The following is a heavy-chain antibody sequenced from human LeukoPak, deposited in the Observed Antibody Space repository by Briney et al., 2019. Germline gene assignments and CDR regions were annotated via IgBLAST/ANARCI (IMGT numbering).Heavy chain of an antibody. Sequence: ASVKVSCKASGYTFTGYYMHWVRQAPGQGLEWMGWINPNSGGTNYAQKFQGRVTMTRDTSISTAYMELSRLRSDDTAVYYCARKPGYSYEPHFDYWGQGTLVTVSS. CDR3: ARKPGYSYEPHFDY. J-gene: IGHJ4*02. CDR1: GYTFTGYY. CDR2: INPNSGGT. D-gene: IGHD5-18*01. V-gene: IGHV1-2*02.